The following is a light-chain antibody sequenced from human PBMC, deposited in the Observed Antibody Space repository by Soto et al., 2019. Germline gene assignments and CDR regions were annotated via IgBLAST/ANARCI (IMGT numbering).Light chain of an antibody. Sequence: QSVLTQPASVSGSPGQSITISCTGTSSDVGGYNYVSWYQQHPGKAPKLMIYEVSNRPSGVSNRFSGSKSGNTASLIISGLQAEYEDDYYCSSYTSSTFYVFGTGTKVTVL. J-gene: IGLJ1*01. V-gene: IGLV2-14*01. CDR3: SSYTSSTFYV. CDR1: SSDVGGYNY. CDR2: EVS.